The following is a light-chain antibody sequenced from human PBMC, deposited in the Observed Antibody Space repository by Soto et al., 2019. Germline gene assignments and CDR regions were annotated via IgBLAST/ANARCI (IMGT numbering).Light chain of an antibody. CDR2: DAS. CDR3: QQYNNWPRT. V-gene: IGKV3-15*01. J-gene: IGKJ1*01. Sequence: DIVLTQSPGTLSLSPGERAILSCRASQTVNNNYLAWCQQKPGQAPRILMYDASTRATGIPARFSGSGSGTDFTLTISSLQSEDFVVYYCQQYNNWPRTFGQGTKVDIK. CDR1: QTVNNNY.